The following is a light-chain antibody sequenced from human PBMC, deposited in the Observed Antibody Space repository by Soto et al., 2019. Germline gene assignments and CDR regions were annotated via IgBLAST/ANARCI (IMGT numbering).Light chain of an antibody. V-gene: IGKV1-5*03. Sequence: DIQMTQFPSTLSESVGDRVTSPCRASESISSWLAWYQQKPGKAPKLLIYKASILESGVPSRCSGSVSGTEFTLTSSSLQPDDFATYYCQQYNSYSLTFGGGTKVELK. CDR3: QQYNSYSLT. CDR1: ESISSW. CDR2: KAS. J-gene: IGKJ4*01.